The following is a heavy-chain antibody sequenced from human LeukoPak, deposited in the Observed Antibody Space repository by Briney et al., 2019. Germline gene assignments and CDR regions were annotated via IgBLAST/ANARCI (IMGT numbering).Heavy chain of an antibody. J-gene: IGHJ4*02. D-gene: IGHD3-22*01. CDR2: ISGSGGST. V-gene: IGHV3-23*01. Sequence: GGSLRLSCAASGFTFSSYAMSWVRQAPGKGLEWVSAISGSGGSTYYADSVKGRFTISRDNSKNTLYLQMNSLRAEDTAVYYCAKDHGYYDSSGHYPDYWGQGTLVTVSS. CDR3: AKDHGYYDSSGHYPDY. CDR1: GFTFSSYA.